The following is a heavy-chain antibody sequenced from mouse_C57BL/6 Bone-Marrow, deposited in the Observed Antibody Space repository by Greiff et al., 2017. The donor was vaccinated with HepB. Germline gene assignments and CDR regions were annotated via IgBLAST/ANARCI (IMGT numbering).Heavy chain of an antibody. J-gene: IGHJ2*01. D-gene: IGHD2-3*01. Sequence: QVQLQQPGAELVRPGTSVKLSCKASGYTFTSYWMHWVKQRPGQGLEWIGVIDPSDSYTNYNQKFKGKATLTVDTSSSTAYMQLSSLTSEDSAVYYCGLYDGYFDYWGQVTTLTVSS. CDR2: IDPSDSYT. CDR1: GYTFTSYW. CDR3: GLYDGYFDY. V-gene: IGHV1-59*01.